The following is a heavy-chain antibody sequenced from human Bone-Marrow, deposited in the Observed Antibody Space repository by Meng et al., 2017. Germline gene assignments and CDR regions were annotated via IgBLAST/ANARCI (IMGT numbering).Heavy chain of an antibody. V-gene: IGHV4-31*03. CDR3: ASLYGDSSVWYLDL. J-gene: IGHJ2*01. Sequence: LGRGMPLHVLHPPCTLSGAPSRSRNHYWSLIREHPGKGLEYIGYIYYSGSTNYNPSLKSRVIISVDTSKNQFSLRLYSLTAADTAVYYCASLYGDSSVWYLDLWGRGTLVTVSS. D-gene: IGHD4-17*01. CDR2: IYYSGST. CDR1: GAPSRSRNHY.